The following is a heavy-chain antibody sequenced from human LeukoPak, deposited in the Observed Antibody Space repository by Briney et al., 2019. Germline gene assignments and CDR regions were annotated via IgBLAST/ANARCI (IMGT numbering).Heavy chain of an antibody. CDR2: IYYSGST. CDR3: ARAVPAAIYWFDP. Sequence: SETLSLTCTVSGGSISRGDYYWSWIRQPPGKGLEWIGYIYYSGSTYYNPSLKSRVTISVDTSKNQFSLKLSSVTAADTAVYYCARAVPAAIYWFDPWGQGTLVTVSS. CDR1: GGSISRGDYY. D-gene: IGHD2-2*01. J-gene: IGHJ5*02. V-gene: IGHV4-30-4*01.